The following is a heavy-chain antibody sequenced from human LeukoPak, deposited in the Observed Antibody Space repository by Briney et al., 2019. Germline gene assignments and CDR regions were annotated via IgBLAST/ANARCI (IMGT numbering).Heavy chain of an antibody. Sequence: GGSLRLSCAASGFNFRDFAMHWVRQAPGKGLEWVAVISFDSIHKYYGDSVRGRFTISRDNSKNTLYLEMNSLRAEDTAVYYCAKDIIGGVPDYFDYWGQGTLVTVSS. CDR2: ISFDSIHK. V-gene: IGHV3-30*04. CDR1: GFNFRDFA. CDR3: AKDIIGGVPDYFDY. D-gene: IGHD3-16*01. J-gene: IGHJ4*02.